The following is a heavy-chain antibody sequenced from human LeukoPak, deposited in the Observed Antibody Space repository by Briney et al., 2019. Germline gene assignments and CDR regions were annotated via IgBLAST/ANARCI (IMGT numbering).Heavy chain of an antibody. V-gene: IGHV4-34*01. CDR1: GGSFSGYY. J-gene: IGHJ4*02. Sequence: SETLSLTCAVYGGSFSGYYWSWIRQPPGKGLEWIGEINHSGSTNYNPSLKSRVTMSVDTSKNQFSLKLSSVTAADTAVYYCARESIDPTDTGDYWGQGTLVTVSS. CDR3: ARESIDPTDTGDY. CDR2: INHSGST. D-gene: IGHD1-14*01.